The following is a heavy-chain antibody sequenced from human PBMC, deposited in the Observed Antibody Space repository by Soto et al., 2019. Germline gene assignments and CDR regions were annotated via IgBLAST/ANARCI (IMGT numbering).Heavy chain of an antibody. CDR2: ISSSSSYI. CDR3: ARVAYCGGDCYSWFGRDYYYYYGMDV. V-gene: IGHV3-21*01. Sequence: GGSLRLSCAASGFTFSSYSMNWVRQAPGKGLEWVSSISSSSSYIYYADSVKGRFTISRDNAKNSLYLQMNSLRAEDTAVYYCARVAYCGGDCYSWFGRDYYYYYGMDVWGQGTTVTVSS. J-gene: IGHJ6*02. D-gene: IGHD2-21*02. CDR1: GFTFSSYS.